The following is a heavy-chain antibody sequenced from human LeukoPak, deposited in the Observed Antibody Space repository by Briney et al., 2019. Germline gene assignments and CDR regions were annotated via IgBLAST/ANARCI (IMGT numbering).Heavy chain of an antibody. V-gene: IGHV3-23*01. J-gene: IGHJ4*02. CDR1: GFTFSSYA. CDR3: AKGSYYDSSGSFYFDY. Sequence: GGSLRLSCASSGFTFSSYAMSWVRQAPGKGLEWVSGISGSGDNTYYADSVKGRFTISRDNSKNTLYVQVNSLGTEDTAAYYCAKGSYYDSSGSFYFDYWGQGTLVTVSS. CDR2: ISGSGDNT. D-gene: IGHD3-22*01.